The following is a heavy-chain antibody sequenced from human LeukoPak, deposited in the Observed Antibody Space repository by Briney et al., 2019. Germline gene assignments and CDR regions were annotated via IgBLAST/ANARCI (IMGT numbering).Heavy chain of an antibody. J-gene: IGHJ4*02. CDR2: ISGSGGST. CDR3: AKDTIPGVFDY. V-gene: IGHV3-23*01. CDR1: GFTVSSNE. D-gene: IGHD5-24*01. Sequence: GGSLRLSCAASGFTVSSNEMSWVRQAPGKGLEWVSAISGSGGSTYYADSVKGRFTISRDNSKNTLYLQMNSLRAEDTAVYYCAKDTIPGVFDYWGQGTLVTVSS.